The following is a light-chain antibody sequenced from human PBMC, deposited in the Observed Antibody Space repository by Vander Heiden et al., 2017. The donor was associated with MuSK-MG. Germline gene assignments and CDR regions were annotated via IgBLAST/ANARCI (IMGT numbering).Light chain of an antibody. V-gene: IGLV3-1*01. J-gene: IGLJ3*02. Sequence: SYELTQPPSVSVSPGPTASIACSGHKSGDNYACWYQQKPGQSPVLVIYQDNKRPSGIPERFSGSNSGNTATLTISGTQAVDEGDYYCQAWASSRVVFGGGTKLTVL. CDR3: QAWASSRVV. CDR2: QDN. CDR1: KSGDNY.